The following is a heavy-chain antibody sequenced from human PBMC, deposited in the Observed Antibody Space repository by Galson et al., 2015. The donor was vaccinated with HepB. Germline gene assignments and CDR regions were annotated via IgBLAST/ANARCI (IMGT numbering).Heavy chain of an antibody. V-gene: IGHV1-69*10. CDR3: ARFTMVQGVIMKGFDY. Sequence: SVKVSCKASGGTFSSYAISWVRQAPGQGLEWMGGIIPILGIANYAQKFQGRVTITADKSTSTAYMELSSLRSEDTAVYYCARFTMVQGVIMKGFDYWGQGTLVTVSS. J-gene: IGHJ4*02. D-gene: IGHD3-10*01. CDR2: IIPILGIA. CDR1: GGTFSSYA.